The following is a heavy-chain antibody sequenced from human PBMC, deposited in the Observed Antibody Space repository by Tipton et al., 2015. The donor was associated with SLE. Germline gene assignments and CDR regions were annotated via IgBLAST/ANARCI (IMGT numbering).Heavy chain of an antibody. CDR2: IYASGST. CDR1: GGSISSYY. V-gene: IGHV4-4*08. D-gene: IGHD2-15*01. CDR3: ARDKFCSGGSCFDWYFDL. Sequence: TLSLTCTVSGGSISSYYWSWIRQSPGKGLEWIGYIYASGSTNYNPSLKSRVTLSVDTSENQFSLKLRTVTAADTAVYYCARDKFCSGGSCFDWYFDLWGRGTLVTVSS. J-gene: IGHJ2*01.